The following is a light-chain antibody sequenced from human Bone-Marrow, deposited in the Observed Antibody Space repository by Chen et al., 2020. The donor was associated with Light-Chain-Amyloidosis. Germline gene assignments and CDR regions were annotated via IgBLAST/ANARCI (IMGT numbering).Light chain of an antibody. CDR1: SGSIATNY. Sequence: NFMLTQPHSVSESPGKTVIISCTRRSGSIATNYVQWYQQRPGSSPTTVIYEDDQRPPWVPDRFSGSIDRSSNSASLTSSGLKTEDEADYYCQSYQGSSQGVFGGGTKLTVL. V-gene: IGLV6-57*01. CDR3: QSYQGSSQGV. J-gene: IGLJ3*02. CDR2: EDD.